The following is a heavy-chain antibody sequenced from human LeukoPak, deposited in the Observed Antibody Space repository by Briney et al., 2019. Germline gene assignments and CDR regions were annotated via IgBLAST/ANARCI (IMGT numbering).Heavy chain of an antibody. CDR2: INPNSGGT. Sequence: RASVKVSCKASGYTFTGYYKHWVRQAPGQGLEWMGWINPNSGGTNYAQKFQGRVTMTRDTSISTAYMELSRLRSDDTAVYYCAKKQSIAARPGAFDYWGQGTLVTVSS. V-gene: IGHV1-2*02. D-gene: IGHD6-6*01. CDR3: AKKQSIAARPGAFDY. CDR1: GYTFTGYY. J-gene: IGHJ4*02.